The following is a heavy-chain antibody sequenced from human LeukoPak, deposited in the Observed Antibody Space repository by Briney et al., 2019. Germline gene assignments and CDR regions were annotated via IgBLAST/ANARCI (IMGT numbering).Heavy chain of an antibody. J-gene: IGHJ5*02. Sequence: PSETLSLTCAVYGGSFSGYYWSWIRQPPGKGLEWIGEINHSGSTNYNPSLKSRVTISVDTSKNQFSLKLSSVTAADTAVYYCARGLSSSGLFDPWGQGTLVTVSS. CDR1: GGSFSGYY. D-gene: IGHD6-25*01. V-gene: IGHV4-34*01. CDR2: INHSGST. CDR3: ARGLSSSGLFDP.